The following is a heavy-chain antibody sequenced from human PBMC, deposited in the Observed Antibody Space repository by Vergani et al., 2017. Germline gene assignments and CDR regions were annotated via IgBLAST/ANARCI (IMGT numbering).Heavy chain of an antibody. V-gene: IGHV4-38-2*02. CDR3: ARIYSSSWNEHDAFDI. D-gene: IGHD6-13*01. J-gene: IGHJ3*02. CDR1: GYSISSGYY. CDR2: IYHSGRT. Sequence: QVQLQESGPGLVKPSETLSLTCTVSGYSISSGYYWGWIRQPPGKGLEWIGSIYHSGRTYYNPPLKSRVTISVDTSKNQFSLKLSSVTAADTAVYYCARIYSSSWNEHDAFDIWGQGTMVTVSS.